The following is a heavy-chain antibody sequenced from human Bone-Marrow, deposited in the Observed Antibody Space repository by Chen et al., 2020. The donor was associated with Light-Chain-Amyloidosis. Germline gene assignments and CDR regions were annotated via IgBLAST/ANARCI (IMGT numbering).Heavy chain of an antibody. V-gene: IGHV3-21*01. CDR1: GFTFSDYS. J-gene: IGHJ6*02. Sequence: EVQLVESGGGLVKPGGSLRLSCAASGFTFSDYSMNWVRQAPGKGLEWVSSISGDSNDIYYADSVKGRLTISRENAKNSVYLQMNSLRTEDTAVYYWAREPTTDPLYYYGMDVWGQGSTVTVSS. CDR2: ISGDSNDI. CDR3: AREPTTDPLYYYGMDV. D-gene: IGHD1-1*01.